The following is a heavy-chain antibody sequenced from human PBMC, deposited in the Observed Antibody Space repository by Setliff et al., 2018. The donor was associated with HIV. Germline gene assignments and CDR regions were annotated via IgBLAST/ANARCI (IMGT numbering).Heavy chain of an antibody. V-gene: IGHV4-59*12. CDR2: IYYSGST. J-gene: IGHJ5*02. Sequence: SLTCKVSGAPISSYYWNWIRQPPGKGLEWIGYIYYSGSTNYNPSLKSRVTISVDTSKNQFSLKLNSVTAADTAVYYCARDFKRYNSPCRFDPWGPGTLVTVSS. D-gene: IGHD5-12*01. CDR3: ARDFKRYNSPCRFDP. CDR1: GAPISSYY.